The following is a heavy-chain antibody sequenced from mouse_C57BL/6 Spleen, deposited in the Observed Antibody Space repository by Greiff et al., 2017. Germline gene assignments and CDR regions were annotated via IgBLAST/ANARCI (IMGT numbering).Heavy chain of an antibody. V-gene: IGHV1-26*01. J-gene: IGHJ1*03. Sequence: EIQLQQSGPELVKPGASVKISCKASGYTFTDYYMNWVKQSHGKSLEWIGDINPNNGGTRYNQKFKGKATLTVDKSSSTAYMELRSLTSEDSAVYYCSRPYYDGYYGELDWYFDVWGTGTTVTVSS. CDR2: INPNNGGT. CDR1: GYTFTDYY. D-gene: IGHD2-3*01. CDR3: SRPYYDGYYGELDWYFDV.